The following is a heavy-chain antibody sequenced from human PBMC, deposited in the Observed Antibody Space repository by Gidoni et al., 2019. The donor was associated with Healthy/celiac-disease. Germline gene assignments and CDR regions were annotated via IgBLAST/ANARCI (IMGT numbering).Heavy chain of an antibody. CDR1: GFTFSSYW. CDR2: IKQDGSEK. Sequence: EVQLVESGGGLVQPGGSLRLSCAASGFTFSSYWMSWVANIKQDGSEKYYVDSLKGRFTISRDNAKNSLYLQMNSLRAEDTAVYYCARDLTAILTPEGMDVWGQGTTVTVSS. J-gene: IGHJ6*02. CDR3: ARDLTAILTPEGMDV. D-gene: IGHD3-9*01. V-gene: IGHV3-7*01.